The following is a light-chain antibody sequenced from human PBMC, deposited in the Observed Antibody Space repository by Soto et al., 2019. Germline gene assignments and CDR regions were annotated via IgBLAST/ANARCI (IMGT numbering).Light chain of an antibody. CDR2: GAS. Sequence: EIVMTQSPASLSVSPGDGATLSCRASQSVAGNVAWYQQKPGQGPRLIIHGASTRTAGVPARFSGSGSGTDITLTISSLQSEDFAVYYCQQYHNWPPQYTFGQGTKLQIK. CDR1: QSVAGN. CDR3: QQYHNWPPQYT. J-gene: IGKJ2*01. V-gene: IGKV3-15*01.